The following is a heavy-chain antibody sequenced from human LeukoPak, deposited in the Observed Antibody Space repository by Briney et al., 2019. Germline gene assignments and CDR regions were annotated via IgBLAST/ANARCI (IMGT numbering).Heavy chain of an antibody. CDR2: IYSGGST. J-gene: IGHJ4*02. Sequence: GGSLRLSCAASGFTVSSNYMSWVRQAPGKGLEWVSVIYSGGSTYYADSVKGRFTISRDNSKNTLYLQMNSLRAEDTAVYYCARDPTTIRLGELSFDYWGQGTLVTVSS. CDR1: GFTVSSNY. CDR3: ARDPTTIRLGELSFDY. V-gene: IGHV3-53*05. D-gene: IGHD3-16*02.